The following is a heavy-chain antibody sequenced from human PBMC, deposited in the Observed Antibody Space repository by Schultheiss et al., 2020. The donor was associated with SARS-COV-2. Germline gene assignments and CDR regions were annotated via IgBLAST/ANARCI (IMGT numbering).Heavy chain of an antibody. J-gene: IGHJ4*02. CDR1: EITFGNRW. V-gene: IGHV3-74*01. CDR2: INEDGTTT. D-gene: IGHD3-10*01. Sequence: GGSLRLSCAGSEITFGNRWMHWVRQAPGKGLVCVSRINEDGTTTNYADSVKGRFTISRDNAKKTLYLQMNSLRADDTAVYFCARDLSGKDDYWGQGTLVTVSS. CDR3: ARDLSGKDDY.